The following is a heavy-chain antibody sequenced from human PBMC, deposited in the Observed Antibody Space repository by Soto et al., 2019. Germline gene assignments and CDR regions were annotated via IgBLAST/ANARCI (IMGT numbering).Heavy chain of an antibody. V-gene: IGHV4-4*02. CDR3: ASSIVVVPAASRYYYYGMDV. D-gene: IGHD2-2*01. Sequence: SETLSLTCAVSGGSISSSNWWSWVRQPPGKGLEWIGEIYHSGSTNYNPSLKSRVTISVDKSKNQFSLKLSSVTAADTAVYYCASSIVVVPAASRYYYYGMDVWGQGTTVT. CDR1: GGSISSSNW. CDR2: IYHSGST. J-gene: IGHJ6*02.